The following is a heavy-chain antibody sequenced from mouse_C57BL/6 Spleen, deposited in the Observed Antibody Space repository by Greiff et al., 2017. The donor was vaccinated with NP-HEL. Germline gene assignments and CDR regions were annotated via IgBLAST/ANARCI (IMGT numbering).Heavy chain of an antibody. D-gene: IGHD2-1*01. V-gene: IGHV5-4*01. CDR1: GFTFSSYA. Sequence: VQLKESGGGLVKPGGSLKLSCAASGFTFSSYAMSWVRQTPEKRLEWVATISDGGSYTYYPDNVKGRFTISRDNAKNNLYLQMSHLKSEDTAMYYCARGYGNYGAMDYWGQGTSVTVSS. J-gene: IGHJ4*01. CDR3: ARGYGNYGAMDY. CDR2: ISDGGSYT.